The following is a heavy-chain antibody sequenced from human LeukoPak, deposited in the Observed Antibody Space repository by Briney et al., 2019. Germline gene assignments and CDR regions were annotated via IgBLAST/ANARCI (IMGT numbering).Heavy chain of an antibody. J-gene: IGHJ6*03. D-gene: IGHD6-13*01. Sequence: SVKVSCKASGGTFSSYAISWVRQAPGQGLEWMGGIIPIFGTANYAQKFQGRVTITADESTSTAYMELSSLRSEDTAVYYCARSNIAADNYYYYMDVWGKGTTVTVSS. CDR3: ARSNIAADNYYYYMDV. CDR1: GGTFSSYA. CDR2: IIPIFGTA. V-gene: IGHV1-69*01.